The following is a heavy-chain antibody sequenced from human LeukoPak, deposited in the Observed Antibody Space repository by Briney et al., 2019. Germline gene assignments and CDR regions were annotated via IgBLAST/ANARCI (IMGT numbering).Heavy chain of an antibody. CDR2: IYPGDSDT. J-gene: IGHJ3*02. D-gene: IGHD3-10*01. V-gene: IGHV5-51*01. CDR3: ARLGAMVRGVISAFDI. Sequence: GESLKISCKGSGYSFTSYWIGWVRQMPGKGLEWMGIIYPGDSDTRYSPSFQGQVTISADKSISTAYLEWSSLKASDTAMYYCARLGAMVRGVISAFDIWGQGTMVTVSS. CDR1: GYSFTSYW.